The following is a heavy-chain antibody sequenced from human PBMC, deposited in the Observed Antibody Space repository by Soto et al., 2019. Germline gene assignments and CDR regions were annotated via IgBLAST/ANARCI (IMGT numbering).Heavy chain of an antibody. CDR3: ARGVDPYYDILTGYYDYYYYGMDV. D-gene: IGHD3-9*01. CDR2: ISYDGSNK. Sequence: PGGSLRLSCAASGFSFSSYAMHWVRQAPGKGLEWVAVISYDGSNKYYADSVKGRFTISRDNSKNTLYLQMNSLRAEDTAVYYCARGVDPYYDILTGYYDYYYYGMDVWGQGTTVTVSS. CDR1: GFSFSSYA. V-gene: IGHV3-30-3*01. J-gene: IGHJ6*02.